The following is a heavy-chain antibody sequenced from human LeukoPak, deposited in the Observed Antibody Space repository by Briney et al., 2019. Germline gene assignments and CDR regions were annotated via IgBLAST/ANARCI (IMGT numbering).Heavy chain of an antibody. CDR3: ARGHCSSTSCPFGDYYYYYYMDV. D-gene: IGHD2-2*01. CDR1: GYTFTGYY. J-gene: IGHJ6*03. CDR2: INPNSGVT. V-gene: IGHV1-2*02. Sequence: ASVKVSCKASGYTFTGYYMHWVRQAPGQGLEWMGWINPNSGVTNYAQKFQGRVTMTRDTSISTAYMELSRLRSDDTAVYYCARGHCSSTSCPFGDYYYYYYMDVWGKGTTVTVSS.